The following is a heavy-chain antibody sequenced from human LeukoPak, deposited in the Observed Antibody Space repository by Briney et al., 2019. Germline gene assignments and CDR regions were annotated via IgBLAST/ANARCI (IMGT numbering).Heavy chain of an antibody. V-gene: IGHV3-21*01. D-gene: IGHD5-24*01. CDR1: GFTFSSYS. Sequence: SGGSLRLSCAASGFTFSSYSMNWVRQAPGKGLEWVSSISTSISYIYYADSVKGRFTISRDNAKNTLYLQMNSLRAEDTAVYNYYFDYWGQGTLVTVSS. J-gene: IGHJ4*02. CDR3: YFDY. CDR2: ISTSISYI.